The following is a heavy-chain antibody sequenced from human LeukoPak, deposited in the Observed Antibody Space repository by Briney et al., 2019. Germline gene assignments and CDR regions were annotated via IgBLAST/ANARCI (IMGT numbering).Heavy chain of an antibody. Sequence: GGSLRLSCAASGFPFNLAWMTWVRQAPGKGLEWVGRIQRTSDGGTTEYAAPVKGRFTISRDDSKGTLYLQVNSLKIEDTAVYYCSNGHYYQLQSWGQGTLVTVSS. D-gene: IGHD2-2*01. J-gene: IGHJ5*02. V-gene: IGHV3-15*01. CDR2: IQRTSDGGTT. CDR3: SNGHYYQLQS. CDR1: GFPFNLAW.